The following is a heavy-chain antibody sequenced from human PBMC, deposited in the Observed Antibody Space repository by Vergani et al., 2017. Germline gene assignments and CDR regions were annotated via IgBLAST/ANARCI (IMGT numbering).Heavy chain of an antibody. D-gene: IGHD2-15*01. CDR2: IYYSGRP. Sequence: QVQLQESGPGLVKPSQTLSLTCTVSGGSISSGGYYWSWIRQHPGKGLEWIGSIYYSGRPYYNPYPKRRVTISVDTSKNQFSLKLSSGTAADTAVYYCARSGGSLTSDACDIWGRGTMVGGCS. CDR3: ARSGGSLTSDACDI. J-gene: IGHJ3*02. V-gene: IGHV4-31*03. CDR1: GGSISSGGYY.